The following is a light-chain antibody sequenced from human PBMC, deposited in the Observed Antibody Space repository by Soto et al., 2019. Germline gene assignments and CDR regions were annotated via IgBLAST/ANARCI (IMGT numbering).Light chain of an antibody. J-gene: IGKJ2*01. CDR3: QQYDNWPYT. Sequence: DIVMTQSPDSLAVSLGEWTTINCKSSQSVLYSSDNKNYLAWYQQKPGQPPKLLIYWASTRESGVPDRFSGSGSGTDFTLTISYLQAEDVAVYYCQQYDNWPYTFGQGTKLEIK. V-gene: IGKV4-1*01. CDR1: QSVLYSSDNKNY. CDR2: WAS.